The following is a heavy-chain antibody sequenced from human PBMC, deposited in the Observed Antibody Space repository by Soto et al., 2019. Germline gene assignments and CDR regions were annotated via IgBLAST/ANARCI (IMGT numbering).Heavy chain of an antibody. CDR2: ISYDGSNK. CDR3: AKAERRITIFGVVIK. V-gene: IGHV3-30*18. D-gene: IGHD3-3*01. Sequence: QVQLVESGGGVVQPGRSLRLSCAASGFTFSSYGMHWVRQAPGKGLEWVAVISYDGSNKYYADSVKGRFTISRDNSKNTLYLQMNSLRAEDTAVYYCAKAERRITIFGVVIKWGQGTLVTVSS. CDR1: GFTFSSYG. J-gene: IGHJ4*02.